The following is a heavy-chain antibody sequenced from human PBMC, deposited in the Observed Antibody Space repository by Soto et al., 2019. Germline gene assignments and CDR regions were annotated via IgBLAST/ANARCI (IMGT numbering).Heavy chain of an antibody. CDR3: ARDWAYCGGDCYSGHVNDDAFDI. V-gene: IGHV1-69*13. Sequence: SVKVSCKASGGTFSSYAISWVRQAPGQGLEWMGGIIPIFGTANYAQKFQGRVTITADESTSTAYMELSSLRSEDTAVYYCARDWAYCGGDCYSGHVNDDAFDIWGQGTMVTVSS. CDR1: GGTFSSYA. D-gene: IGHD2-21*02. J-gene: IGHJ3*02. CDR2: IIPIFGTA.